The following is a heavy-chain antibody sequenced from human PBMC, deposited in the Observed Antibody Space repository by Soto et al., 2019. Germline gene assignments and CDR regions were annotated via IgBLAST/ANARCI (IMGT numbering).Heavy chain of an antibody. Sequence: VQLVESGGGVVQPGRSLRLSCAASGFTFSSYGMHWVRQAPGKGLEWVAVIWYDGSNKYYADSVKGRFTISRDNSKNTLYLQMNSLRAEDTAVYYCARNGGGYCSSTSCLSYYFDYWGQGTLVTVSS. CDR3: ARNGGGYCSSTSCLSYYFDY. CDR2: IWYDGSNK. J-gene: IGHJ4*02. V-gene: IGHV3-33*01. CDR1: GFTFSSYG. D-gene: IGHD2-2*01.